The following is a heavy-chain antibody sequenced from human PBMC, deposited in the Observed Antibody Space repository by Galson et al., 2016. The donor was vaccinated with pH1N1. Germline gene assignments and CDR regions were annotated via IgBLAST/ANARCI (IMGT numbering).Heavy chain of an antibody. Sequence: SVKVSCKASGYTFTAHYVHWVRQAPGQGLEWMGWINPDSGATHYAQNFQGRVTLTRDTSITTVHMELSSLRPDDTALYSCARIARGTSGFDYWGQGTLDTVSS. V-gene: IGHV1-2*02. D-gene: IGHD3-16*01. CDR2: INPDSGAT. CDR3: ARIARGTSGFDY. J-gene: IGHJ4*02. CDR1: GYTFTAHY.